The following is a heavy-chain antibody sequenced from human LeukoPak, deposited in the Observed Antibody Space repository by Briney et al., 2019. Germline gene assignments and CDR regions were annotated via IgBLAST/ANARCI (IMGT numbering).Heavy chain of an antibody. CDR2: INHSGST. Sequence: SETLSLTCAVYGGSFSGYYWSWIRQPPGKGLEWIGEINHSGSTNYNPSLKSRVTISLDTSKNQFSLKLSSVTAADTAVYYCARVSRSYCSSTSCYPRLYYYYYMDVWGKGTTVTVSS. CDR3: ARVSRSYCSSTSCYPRLYYYYYMDV. J-gene: IGHJ6*03. V-gene: IGHV4-34*01. CDR1: GGSFSGYY. D-gene: IGHD2-2*01.